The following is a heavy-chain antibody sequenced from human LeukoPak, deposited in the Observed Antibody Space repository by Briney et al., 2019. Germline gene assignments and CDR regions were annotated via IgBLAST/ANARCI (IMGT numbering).Heavy chain of an antibody. CDR3: ARGANPLPWFGP. CDR2: IYHSGST. J-gene: IGHJ5*02. Sequence: SQTLSLTCTVSGGSISSGGYYWSWIRQPPGKGLEWIGYIYHSGSTYYNPSLKSRVTISIDGSKNQFSLKLNSMTAADTALYYCARGANPLPWFGPWGQGTLVTVSS. D-gene: IGHD2-2*01. CDR1: GGSISSGGYY. V-gene: IGHV4-30-2*01.